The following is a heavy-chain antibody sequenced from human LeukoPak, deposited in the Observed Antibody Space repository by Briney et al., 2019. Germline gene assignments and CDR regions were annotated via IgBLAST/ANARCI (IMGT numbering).Heavy chain of an antibody. CDR2: IWYDGSNK. V-gene: IGHV3-33*06. J-gene: IGHJ4*02. CDR3: AKVLSLQDSDWVLYVDY. Sequence: GGSLRLSCAASGFTFSSYGMHWVRQAPGKGLEWVAVIWYDGSNKYYADSVKGRFTISRDNSKNTLYLQMNSLRAEDTAVYYCAKVLSLQDSDWVLYVDYWGQGTLVTVSS. CDR1: GFTFSSYG. D-gene: IGHD3-9*01.